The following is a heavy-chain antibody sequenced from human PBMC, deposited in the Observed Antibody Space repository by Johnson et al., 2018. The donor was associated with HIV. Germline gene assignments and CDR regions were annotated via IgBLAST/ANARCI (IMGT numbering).Heavy chain of an antibody. Sequence: VQLVESGGVVVQPGGSLRLSCVASGFTFDDYGMSWVRQAPGKGLEWVSGINWNGGSIHYADSVKGRFTISRDNAKKSLYLQMNSLRAEDTALYHCARVTIFGVVIDHDAFDIWGQGAMVTVSS. CDR3: ARVTIFGVVIDHDAFDI. V-gene: IGHV3-20*01. CDR1: GFTFDDYG. J-gene: IGHJ3*02. CDR2: INWNGGSI. D-gene: IGHD3-3*01.